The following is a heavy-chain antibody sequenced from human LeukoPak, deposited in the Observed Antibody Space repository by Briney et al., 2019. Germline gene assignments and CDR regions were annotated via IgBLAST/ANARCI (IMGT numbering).Heavy chain of an antibody. Sequence: SVKVSCKASGDNFSSYVITWVRQAPGQGLEWMGRIIPTLDVANFAQKFKGRVTITADKSTNTAHLELSSLRSEDTAVYYCTREGVYSPDPTSYHRLPFDFWGEGTVVIVSS. D-gene: IGHD3-16*02. V-gene: IGHV1-69*04. CDR3: TREGVYSPDPTSYHRLPFDF. CDR1: GDNFSSYV. CDR2: IIPTLDVA. J-gene: IGHJ3*01.